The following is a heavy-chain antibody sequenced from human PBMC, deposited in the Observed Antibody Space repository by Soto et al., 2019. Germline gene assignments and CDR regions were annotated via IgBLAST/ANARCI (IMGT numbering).Heavy chain of an antibody. CDR2: IPSKTNTYAT. CDR1: GFTFSGSA. Sequence: GGSLRLSCAASGFTFSGSAIHWVRQTSGKGLEWVGRIPSKTNTYATAYAASVKGRFTISRDDSKNTAYLQMNSLKTEDTAVYYCTRQHLDVPVASAIDYWGQGTLVTVSS. J-gene: IGHJ4*02. D-gene: IGHD6-19*01. CDR3: TRQHLDVPVASAIDY. V-gene: IGHV3-73*01.